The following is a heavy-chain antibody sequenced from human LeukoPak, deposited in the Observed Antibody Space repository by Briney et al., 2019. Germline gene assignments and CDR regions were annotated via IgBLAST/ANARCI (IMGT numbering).Heavy chain of an antibody. CDR1: GGSISSYY. V-gene: IGHV4-59*08. CDR2: IYYSGST. Sequence: SETLSLTCIVSGGSISSYYWSWIRQPPGKGLEWIGYIYYSGSTNYNPSLKSRVTISVATSKNQFSLKLSSVTAADTAVYYCARHSYSTSAEPYDYWGQGTLVTVSS. D-gene: IGHD6-6*01. J-gene: IGHJ4*02. CDR3: ARHSYSTSAEPYDY.